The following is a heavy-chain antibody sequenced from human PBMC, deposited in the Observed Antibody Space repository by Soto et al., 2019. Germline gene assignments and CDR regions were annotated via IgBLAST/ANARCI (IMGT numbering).Heavy chain of an antibody. CDR1: GFTFSSYG. Sequence: QVQLVESGGGVVQPGRSLRLSCAASGFTFSSYGMHWVRQAPGKGLEWVAVISYDGSNKYYADSVKGRFTISRDNSKNTLYLQMNSLRAVDTAVYYCAKRLGKAYYYDSSGYYFHYYYGMDVWGQGTTVTVSS. J-gene: IGHJ6*02. D-gene: IGHD3-22*01. CDR2: ISYDGSNK. V-gene: IGHV3-30*18. CDR3: AKRLGKAYYYDSSGYYFHYYYGMDV.